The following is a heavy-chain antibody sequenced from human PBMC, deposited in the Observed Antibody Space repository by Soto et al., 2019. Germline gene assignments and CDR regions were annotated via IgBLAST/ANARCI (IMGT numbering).Heavy chain of an antibody. CDR1: GGTFSSYA. V-gene: IGHV1-69*12. CDR3: AIDRSSGSHNWFDP. CDR2: IIPIFGTA. J-gene: IGHJ5*02. Sequence: QVQLVQSGAEVKKPGSSVKVSCKASGGTFSSYAISWVRQAPGQGLEWMGGIIPIFGTANYAQKFKGRVTITADESTSTAYMEVSSLRSEDTAVYYCAIDRSSGSHNWFDPWGQGTLVTVSS. D-gene: IGHD1-26*01.